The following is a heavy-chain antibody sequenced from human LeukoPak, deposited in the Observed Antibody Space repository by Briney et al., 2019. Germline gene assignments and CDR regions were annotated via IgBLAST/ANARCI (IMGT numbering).Heavy chain of an antibody. J-gene: IGHJ6*03. CDR3: ARCNYYGSGGYYYYYYMDV. Sequence: SETLSLTCTVSGGSISSSSYYWGWIRQPPGKGLEWIGSIYYSGSTYYNPSLKSRVTISVDTSKNQFSLRLTSVTAADTAVYYCARCNYYGSGGYYYYYYMDVWGKGTTVTVSS. D-gene: IGHD3-10*01. CDR2: IYYSGST. V-gene: IGHV4-39*01. CDR1: GGSISSSSYY.